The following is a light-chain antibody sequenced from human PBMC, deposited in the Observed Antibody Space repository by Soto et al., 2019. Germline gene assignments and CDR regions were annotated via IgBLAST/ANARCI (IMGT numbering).Light chain of an antibody. CDR3: SSYAGSNNVV. V-gene: IGLV2-8*01. J-gene: IGLJ2*01. Sequence: QSALTQPPSASGSPGQSVTISCTGTSSDVGGYNFVSWYQQHPGKAPKLMIYEVNKRPSGVPDRFSGSKSGNTASLTVSGLQAEDEADYYCSSYAGSNNVVFGGGTNSPS. CDR2: EVN. CDR1: SSDVGGYNF.